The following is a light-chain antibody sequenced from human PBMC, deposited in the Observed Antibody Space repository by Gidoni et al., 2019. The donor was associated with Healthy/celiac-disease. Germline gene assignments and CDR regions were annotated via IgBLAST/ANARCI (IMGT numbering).Light chain of an antibody. CDR2: AAS. CDR3: QQSYSTPLT. Sequence: IQMTQSPSSPSASAGDRVTITCLASQSISSYFNWYQQKPGKAPKLLIYAASSLQSGVPSRFSGSGSGTDFTLTISSLQPEDFATYYCQQSYSTPLTFGGGTKVDIK. CDR1: QSISSY. V-gene: IGKV1-39*01. J-gene: IGKJ4*01.